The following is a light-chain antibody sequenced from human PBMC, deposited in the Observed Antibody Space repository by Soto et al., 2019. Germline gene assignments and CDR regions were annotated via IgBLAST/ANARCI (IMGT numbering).Light chain of an antibody. CDR3: QQYHNWPPQYT. V-gene: IGKV3-15*01. CDR2: GAS. Sequence: EIVMTQSPASLSVSPGDVATLSCRASQSVASNVAWYQQKPGQGPRLLIHGASTRAAGVPARFSGSGSATDFTLTISSLQSEDFAVYYCQQYHNWPPQYTFGQGTKLQI. J-gene: IGKJ2*01. CDR1: QSVASN.